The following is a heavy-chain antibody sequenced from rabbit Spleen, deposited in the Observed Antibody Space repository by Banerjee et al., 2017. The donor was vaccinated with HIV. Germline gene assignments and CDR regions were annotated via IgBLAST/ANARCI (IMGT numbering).Heavy chain of an antibody. D-gene: IGHD8-1*01. Sequence: QSLEESGGGLVQPGASLTLTCTASGFTLSSYYMNWVRQAPGKGLEWIGYIDPVFGITYYANWVSGRFSISRENAQNTVFLQMTSLTAADTATYFCARDGAGGSYFALWGQGTLVTVS. J-gene: IGHJ4*01. CDR2: IDPVFGIT. V-gene: IGHV1S7*01. CDR3: ARDGAGGSYFAL. CDR1: GFTLSSYY.